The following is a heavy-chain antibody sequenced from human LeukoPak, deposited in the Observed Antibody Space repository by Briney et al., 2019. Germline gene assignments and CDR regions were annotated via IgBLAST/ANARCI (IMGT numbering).Heavy chain of an antibody. J-gene: IGHJ4*02. D-gene: IGHD3-16*01. CDR2: ISHSGST. Sequence: SETLSLTCSVSYSSFSSDYFWGWIRQPPGKGLEWIGSISHSGSTYYNPSLKSRVTISLDTSKNQFSLRLRSVTAADTAVYFCAREMIHGALDVYFDYGGQGPLVTVS. V-gene: IGHV4-38-2*02. CDR3: AREMIHGALDVYFDY. CDR1: YSSFSSDYF.